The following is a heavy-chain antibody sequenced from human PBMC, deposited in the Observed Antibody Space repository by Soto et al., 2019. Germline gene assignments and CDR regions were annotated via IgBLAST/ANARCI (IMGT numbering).Heavy chain of an antibody. J-gene: IGHJ3*02. V-gene: IGHV3-11*05. D-gene: IGHD1-26*01. Sequence: PGGSLRLSCAASGFTFSDYYMSWIRQAPGKGLEWVSYISTSATYTNYADSVKGRFTISRDNAKNSLYLQMNSLRAEDTAVYYCARGFLSYAGAFDIWGQGTVVTVSS. CDR2: ISTSATYT. CDR1: GFTFSDYY. CDR3: ARGFLSYAGAFDI.